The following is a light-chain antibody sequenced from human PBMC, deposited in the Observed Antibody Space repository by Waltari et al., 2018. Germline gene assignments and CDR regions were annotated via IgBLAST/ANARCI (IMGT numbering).Light chain of an antibody. J-gene: IGKJ1*01. Sequence: EIVLTPSPGTLSLSPGERAILSCSASQSVSSSYLAWYQQKPGQAPRLLIYGASSRATGIPDRFSGSGSGTDFTLTISRLEPEDFAVYYCQQYGSSPRTFGQGTKVEIK. CDR2: GAS. CDR1: QSVSSSY. CDR3: QQYGSSPRT. V-gene: IGKV3-20*01.